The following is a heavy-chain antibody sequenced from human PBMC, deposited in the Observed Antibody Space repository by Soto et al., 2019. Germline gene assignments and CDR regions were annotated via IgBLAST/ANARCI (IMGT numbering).Heavy chain of an antibody. CDR3: ARDEERGY. D-gene: IGHD1-26*01. J-gene: IGHJ4*02. CDR2: ISYDGSNK. CDR1: GFTFSSYA. Sequence: QVQLVESGGGVVQPGRSLRLSCAASGFTFSSYAMHWVRQAPGKGLEWVAVISYDGSNKYYADSVKGRFTISRDNSKNTLYLQMNSLRAEDTSVYYCARDEERGYWGQGTLVTVSS. V-gene: IGHV3-30-3*01.